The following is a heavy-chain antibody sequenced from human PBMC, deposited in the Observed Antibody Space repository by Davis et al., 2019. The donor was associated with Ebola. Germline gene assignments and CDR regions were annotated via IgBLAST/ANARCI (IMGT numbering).Heavy chain of an antibody. J-gene: IGHJ5*02. CDR2: IKEDGSEK. Sequence: GESLKISCAASGFTFSNFYMSWVRQAPGKGLEWVGKIKEDGSEKFYLESVKGRFTISRDNARNSVYLQMNNLRGEDTAVNYCVKDSGWAMSPWGQGTLVTVSS. CDR3: VKDSGWAMSP. CDR1: GFTFSNFY. D-gene: IGHD6-19*01. V-gene: IGHV3-7*01.